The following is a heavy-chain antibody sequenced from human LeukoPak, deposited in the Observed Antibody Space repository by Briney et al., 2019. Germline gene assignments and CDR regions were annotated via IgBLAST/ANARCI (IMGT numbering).Heavy chain of an antibody. CDR2: ISSSSSTI. CDR1: GFAFRSYA. CDR3: ARAESYDRVRLDY. Sequence: PGTSLRLSCAASGFAFRSYAMHWVRQAPGKGLEWVSYISSSSSTIYYADSVKGRFTISRDNAKNSLYLQMNSLRAEDTAVYYCARAESYDRVRLDYWGQGTLVTVSS. V-gene: IGHV3-48*01. J-gene: IGHJ4*02. D-gene: IGHD3-22*01.